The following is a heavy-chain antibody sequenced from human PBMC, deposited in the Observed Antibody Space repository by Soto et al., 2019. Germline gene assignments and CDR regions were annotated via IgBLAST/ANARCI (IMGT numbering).Heavy chain of an antibody. CDR2: IRWDGGST. J-gene: IGHJ6*02. V-gene: IGHV3-43*02. CDR3: AKDIARVYSYDYYYYYGMDV. Sequence: PGGSLRLSCAASGFLFSNYGMHWVRQAPGKGLEWVSLIRWDGGSTYYADSVKGRFTISRDNSKNSLYLQMNSLRTEDTALYYCAKDIARVYSYDYYYYYGMDVWGQGTTVTVSS. CDR1: GFLFSNYG. D-gene: IGHD5-18*01.